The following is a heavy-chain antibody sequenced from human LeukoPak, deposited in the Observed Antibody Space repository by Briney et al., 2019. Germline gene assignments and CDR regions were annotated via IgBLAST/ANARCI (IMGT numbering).Heavy chain of an antibody. Sequence: SGPTLVKPPQTLTLTCTFSGFSLRTSGVGVGWIRQPPGKALEWLALIYWNDDKRYSPYLKSRLTITKDTSNNQVVLTMTNMDPVDTATYYCGHRPVLWFGEFDNWFDPWGQGTLVTVSS. CDR3: GHRPVLWFGEFDNWFDP. V-gene: IGHV2-5*01. CDR2: IYWNDDK. CDR1: GFSLRTSGVG. D-gene: IGHD3-10*01. J-gene: IGHJ5*02.